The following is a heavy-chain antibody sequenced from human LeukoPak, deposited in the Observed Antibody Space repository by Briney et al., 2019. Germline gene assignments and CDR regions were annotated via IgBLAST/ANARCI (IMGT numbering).Heavy chain of an antibody. CDR1: GYTLTELS. D-gene: IGHD3-22*01. V-gene: IGHV1-24*01. CDR2: FDPEDGET. Sequence: GASVKVSCKVSGYTLTELSMHWVRQAPGKGLEWMGGFDPEDGETIYAQKFQGRVTMTEDTSTDTAYMELSSLRSEDTAVYYCATSPDSSGYYYFDYWGKGTTVTVSS. J-gene: IGHJ4*03. CDR3: ATSPDSSGYYYFDY.